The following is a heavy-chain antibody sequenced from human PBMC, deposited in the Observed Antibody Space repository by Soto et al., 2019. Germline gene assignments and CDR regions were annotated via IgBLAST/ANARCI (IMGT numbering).Heavy chain of an antibody. CDR3: AKDLSELYDFAY. Sequence: GGSLRLSCAASGFTFSSYAMSWVRQAPGKGLEWVSAISGSGGSTYYADSVKGRFTISRDNSKNTLYLQMNSLRAEDTAVYCCAKDLSELYDFAYWGQGSLVTGSS. D-gene: IGHD1-7*01. J-gene: IGHJ4*02. CDR1: GFTFSSYA. CDR2: ISGSGGST. V-gene: IGHV3-23*01.